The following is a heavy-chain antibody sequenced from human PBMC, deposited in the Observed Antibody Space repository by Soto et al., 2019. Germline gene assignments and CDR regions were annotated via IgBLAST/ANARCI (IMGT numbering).Heavy chain of an antibody. CDR2: ISSSSSSI. Sequence: GGSLRLSCAASGFPFSTYSMNWVRQAPGKGLEWLSYISSSSSSIYYADSVKGRFTTSRDNAKNSLYLQMNSLIAEDTAVYYCAREGYCSGGRCHDDAFDIWGQGTMVTVSS. D-gene: IGHD2-15*01. CDR3: AREGYCSGGRCHDDAFDI. J-gene: IGHJ3*02. CDR1: GFPFSTYS. V-gene: IGHV3-48*01.